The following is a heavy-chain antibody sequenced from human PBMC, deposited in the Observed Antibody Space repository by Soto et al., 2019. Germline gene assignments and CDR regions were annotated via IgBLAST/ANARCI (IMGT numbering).Heavy chain of an antibody. V-gene: IGHV1-69*13. CDR1: GGTFSSYA. Sequence: GASVKVSCKASGGTFSSYAISWVRQAPGQGLGWMGGIIPIFGTANYAQKFQGRVTITADESTSTAYMELSSLRSEDTAVYYCATLRALVAPSVYWGQGTLVTVSS. CDR2: IIPIFGTA. D-gene: IGHD5-12*01. J-gene: IGHJ4*02. CDR3: ATLRALVAPSVY.